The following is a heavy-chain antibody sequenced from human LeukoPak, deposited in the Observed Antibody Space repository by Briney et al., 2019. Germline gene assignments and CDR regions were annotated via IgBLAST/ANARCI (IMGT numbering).Heavy chain of an antibody. CDR2: IIPIFGTA. V-gene: IGHV1-69*13. D-gene: IGHD3-3*01. Sequence: GASVKVSCKASGGTFSSYAISWVRQAPGQGLEWMGGIIPIFGTAIYAQKFQGRVTITADESTSTAYMELSSLRSEDTAVYYCARGASTIFGVVTLSDYFDYWGQGTLVTVSS. J-gene: IGHJ4*02. CDR1: GGTFSSYA. CDR3: ARGASTIFGVVTLSDYFDY.